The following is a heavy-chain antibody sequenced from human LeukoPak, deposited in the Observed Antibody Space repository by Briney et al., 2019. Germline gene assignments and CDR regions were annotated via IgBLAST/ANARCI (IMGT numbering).Heavy chain of an antibody. CDR2: IIPIFGTA. D-gene: IGHD3-22*01. J-gene: IGHJ3*02. CDR3: ARATYYYDSSGYSHDAFDI. V-gene: IGHV1-69*05. CDR1: GGTFSSYA. Sequence: SVKVSCKASGGTFSSYAISWVRQAPGQGLEWMGGIIPIFGTANYAQKFQGRVTITTDESTSTAYMELNSLRSEDTAVYYCARATYYYDSSGYSHDAFDIWGQGTMVTVSS.